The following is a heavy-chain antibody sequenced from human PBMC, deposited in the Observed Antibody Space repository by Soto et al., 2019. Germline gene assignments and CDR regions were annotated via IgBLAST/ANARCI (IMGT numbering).Heavy chain of an antibody. CDR1: GFTFSSYA. Sequence: GGSLRLSCAASGFTFSSYAMSWVRQAPGKGLEWVSAISGSGGSTYYADSVKGRFTISRDNSKNTLYLKMNSLRAEDTAVYYCANCIAARRRGFDYWGQGTLVTVSS. J-gene: IGHJ4*02. CDR2: ISGSGGST. V-gene: IGHV3-23*01. D-gene: IGHD6-6*01. CDR3: ANCIAARRRGFDY.